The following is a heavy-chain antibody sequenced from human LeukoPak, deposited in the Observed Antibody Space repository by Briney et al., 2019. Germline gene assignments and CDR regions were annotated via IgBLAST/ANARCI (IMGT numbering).Heavy chain of an antibody. CDR3: AKRGVVIRAVIIIGFHKEAYYFDY. CDR2: ISERGGST. CDR1: GITLSNYG. J-gene: IGHJ4*02. Sequence: GGSLRLSCVVSGITLSNYGMSWVRQAPGKGLEWVSGISERGGSTNYADSVKGRFIISRDTSKNTVYLQMNSLRVEDTAVYFCAKRGVVIRAVIIIGFHKEAYYFDYWGQGIQGTVSA. D-gene: IGHD3-10*01. V-gene: IGHV3-23*01.